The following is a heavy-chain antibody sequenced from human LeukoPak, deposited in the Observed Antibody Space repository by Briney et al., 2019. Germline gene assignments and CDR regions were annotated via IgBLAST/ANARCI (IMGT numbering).Heavy chain of an antibody. D-gene: IGHD6-6*01. CDR2: IGSSSSHI. J-gene: IGHJ4*02. CDR3: ARLGYSSSLPDY. Sequence: GGSLRLSCAASGFTFSTYSINWVRQAPGKELEWVSSIGSSSSHIYYADSVKGRFTISRDNARNSLYLQMNSLRAEDTAVYYCARLGYSSSLPDYWGRGTLVTVSS. CDR1: GFTFSTYS. V-gene: IGHV3-21*01.